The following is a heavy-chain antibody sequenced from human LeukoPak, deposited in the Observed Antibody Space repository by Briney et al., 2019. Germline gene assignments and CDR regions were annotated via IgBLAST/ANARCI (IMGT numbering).Heavy chain of an antibody. Sequence: PSETLSLTCAVYGGSFSGYSWSWIRQPPGKGLEWIGEINHSGSTNYNPSLKSRVTISVDTSKNQFSLKLSSVNAADTTVYYFATAPDVGPFNYWAQGPLVTVSS. CDR2: INHSGST. CDR3: ATAPDVGPFNY. CDR1: GGSFSGYS. V-gene: IGHV4-34*01. J-gene: IGHJ4*02.